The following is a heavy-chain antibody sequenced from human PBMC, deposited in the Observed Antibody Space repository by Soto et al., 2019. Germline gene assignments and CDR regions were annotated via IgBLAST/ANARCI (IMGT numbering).Heavy chain of an antibody. J-gene: IGHJ4*02. V-gene: IGHV4-31*02. CDR1: GGSINSGQSY. CDR3: ARGRLSTKPHLFDL. CDR2: IYYSGST. Sequence: QVQLRESGPVLVKPSETLSLICNISGGSINSGQSYWSWLRQLPGKGPEYMGYIYYSGSTYYEPSFKSRMGISLDKPRNQFSLKLRSVTAADSAVYFCARGRLSTKPHLFDLWGPGAWSPSPQ.